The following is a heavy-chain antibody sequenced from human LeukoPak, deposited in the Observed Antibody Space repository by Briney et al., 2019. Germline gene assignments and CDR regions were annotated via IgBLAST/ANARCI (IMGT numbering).Heavy chain of an antibody. CDR2: ISGDGVSP. Sequence: GGSLRLSCAASGFTFNNYALTWVRQTPGKGLECVSAISGDGVSPYYVDSVKGRFTISRDNSKNTLYLQMNSLRAEDTALYYCAKDEAYTYGSFDNWGQGTLVTVSS. CDR1: GFTFNNYA. D-gene: IGHD5-18*01. V-gene: IGHV3-23*01. CDR3: AKDEAYTYGSFDN. J-gene: IGHJ4*02.